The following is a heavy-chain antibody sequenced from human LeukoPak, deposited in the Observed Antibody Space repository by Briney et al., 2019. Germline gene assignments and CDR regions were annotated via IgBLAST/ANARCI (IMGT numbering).Heavy chain of an antibody. D-gene: IGHD2-2*01. CDR3: AREKEGYCSRTSCYLDYYYYYMDV. CDR2: IKQDGREK. Sequence: GGSLRLSCAASGFTFSRYWMTWVRQAPGKGLEWVANIKQDGREKDYVDSVKGRFTISRDNAKNSLDLKMNSLRAEDTAVYYCAREKEGYCSRTSCYLDYYYYYMDVWGKGTTVTISS. CDR1: GFTFSRYW. V-gene: IGHV3-7*01. J-gene: IGHJ6*03.